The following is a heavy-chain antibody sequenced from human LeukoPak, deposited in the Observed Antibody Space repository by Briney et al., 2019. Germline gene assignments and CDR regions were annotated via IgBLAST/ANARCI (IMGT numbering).Heavy chain of an antibody. CDR3: AKDMVRGVIAKFDY. V-gene: IGHV3-23*01. CDR2: ISGSGGST. Sequence: GGSLRLSCAASGFTFSSYSMNWVRQAPGKGLEWVSAISGSGGSTYYADSVKGRFTISRDNSKNTLYLQMNSLRAEDTAVYYCAKDMVRGVIAKFDYWGQGTLVTVSS. CDR1: GFTFSSYS. J-gene: IGHJ4*02. D-gene: IGHD3-10*01.